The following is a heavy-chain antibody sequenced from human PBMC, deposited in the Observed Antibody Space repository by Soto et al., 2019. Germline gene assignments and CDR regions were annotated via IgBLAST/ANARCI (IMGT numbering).Heavy chain of an antibody. D-gene: IGHD3-3*01. Sequence: QITLKESGPTLVKPTQTLTLTCTFSGFSLSTSGVGVGWIRQPPGKALEWLALIYWDDDKRYSPSLKSRLTITKDTSKNHVVLTMTNMDPVDTATYYCAHGWRWLQSWDYWGQGTLVTVSS. CDR3: AHGWRWLQSWDY. V-gene: IGHV2-5*02. CDR2: IYWDDDK. J-gene: IGHJ4*02. CDR1: GFSLSTSGVG.